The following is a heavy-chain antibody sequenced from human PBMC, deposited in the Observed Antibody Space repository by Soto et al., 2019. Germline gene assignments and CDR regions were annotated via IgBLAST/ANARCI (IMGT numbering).Heavy chain of an antibody. Sequence: QVQLQQWGAGLLKPSETLSLTCAVYGGSFTGYFWSWIRQPPGKGLEWIGEIKHTGSTNYNPSLKSRVTMSVDTSKNQFSLKLKSVTAADTAVYYCGGAHTRGYNTFFGRYYYGVDVWGQGTTVTVSS. D-gene: IGHD1-20*01. CDR2: IKHTGST. J-gene: IGHJ6*02. CDR3: GGAHTRGYNTFFGRYYYGVDV. V-gene: IGHV4-34*01. CDR1: GGSFTGYF.